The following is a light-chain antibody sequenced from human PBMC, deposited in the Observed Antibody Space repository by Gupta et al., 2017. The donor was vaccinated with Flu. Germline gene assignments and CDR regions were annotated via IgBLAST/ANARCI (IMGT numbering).Light chain of an antibody. CDR2: RAD. V-gene: IGLV8-61*01. Sequence: TVTLTCAGTTGAVSCSTYLSWYQQPPGQAPRTLIYRADLRAAGVPDRFSGSMLGNKAALTITGTQAEDEADYYCALHMSSSTVVFGGGTKLTGL. CDR3: ALHMSSSTVV. CDR1: TGAVSCSTY. J-gene: IGLJ2*01.